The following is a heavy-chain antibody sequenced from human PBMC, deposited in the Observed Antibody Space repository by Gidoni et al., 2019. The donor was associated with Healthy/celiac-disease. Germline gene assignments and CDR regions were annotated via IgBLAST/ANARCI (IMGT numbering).Heavy chain of an antibody. CDR2: IYPGDSDT. J-gene: IGHJ5*02. CDR3: ARQGMGPIRFGESSPPSWFDP. CDR1: GYSFTSYW. Sequence: EVQLVQSGAEVKQPGESLKISCQGSGYSFTSYWIGWGRQMPGKGLEWMGIIYPGDSDTRYSPSFQGQVTISADKSISTAYLQWSSLKASDTAMYYCARQGMGPIRFGESSPPSWFDPWGQGTLVTVSS. D-gene: IGHD3-10*01. V-gene: IGHV5-51*01.